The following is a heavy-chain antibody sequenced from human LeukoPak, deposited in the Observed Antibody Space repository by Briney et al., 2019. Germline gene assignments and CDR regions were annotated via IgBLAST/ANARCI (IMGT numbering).Heavy chain of an antibody. D-gene: IGHD3-10*02. Sequence: GGSLRLSCEASGFTFRAYAMTWVRQAPGQGLEWVSSIGSDNKPHYSESVKVRFAISRDNSKSMRFLQLNSLRAEDTALYYCARVRDYYVAMVVWGEGTTVTVSS. CDR1: GFTFRAYA. V-gene: IGHV3-23*05. CDR3: ARVRDYYVAMVV. J-gene: IGHJ6*04. CDR2: IGSDNKP.